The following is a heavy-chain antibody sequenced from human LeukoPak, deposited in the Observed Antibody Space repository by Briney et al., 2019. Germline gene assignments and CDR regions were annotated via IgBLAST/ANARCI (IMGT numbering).Heavy chain of an antibody. D-gene: IGHD6-13*01. CDR3: ARVARSMSSSSEDS. J-gene: IGHJ4*02. Sequence: SQTLSLTCTVSGGSISTGSYYWNWIRQPAGKGLEWIGRIYTSGSTNYNPSLKSRVTLSVDTSNNQFSLKLNSVTAADTAVYYCARVARSMSSSSEDSWGQGTLVTVSS. CDR1: GGSISTGSYY. V-gene: IGHV4-61*02. CDR2: IYTSGST.